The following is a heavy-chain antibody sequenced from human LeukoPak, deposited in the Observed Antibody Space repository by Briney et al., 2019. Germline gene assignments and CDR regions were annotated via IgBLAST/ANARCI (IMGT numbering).Heavy chain of an antibody. V-gene: IGHV3-23*01. CDR1: GFTFSSYA. J-gene: IGHJ6*02. CDR3: AKVAAFYYAYGMDV. D-gene: IGHD3-10*01. Sequence: GGSLRLFCADSGFTFSSYAMTWVRQAPGKGLEWVSGITCSGGSTYYADSVKGRFTISRDNSKNTLYLQMNSLRAEDTAVYYCAKVAAFYYAYGMDVWGQGTTATVSS. CDR2: ITCSGGST.